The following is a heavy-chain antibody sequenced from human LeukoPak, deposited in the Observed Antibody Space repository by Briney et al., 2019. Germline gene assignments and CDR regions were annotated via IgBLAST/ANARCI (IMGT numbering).Heavy chain of an antibody. V-gene: IGHV3-23*01. J-gene: IGHJ4*02. Sequence: GGSLRLSCAASGFTFSSYAMSWVRQAPGKGLEWVSAISGSGGSTYYADSVKGRFTISRDNSKNTLYLQMNSLRAEDTAVYYCARCCVGGITGPFDYWGQGTLVTVSS. D-gene: IGHD1-20*01. CDR1: GFTFSSYA. CDR3: ARCCVGGITGPFDY. CDR2: ISGSGGST.